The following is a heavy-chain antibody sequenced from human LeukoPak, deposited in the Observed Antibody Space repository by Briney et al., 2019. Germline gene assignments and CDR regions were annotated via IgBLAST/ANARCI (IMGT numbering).Heavy chain of an antibody. CDR2: IYYSGST. V-gene: IGHV4-59*01. CDR1: GGSISSYY. Sequence: PSETLSLTCTVSGGSISSYYWSWLRQPPGKGLEWIGYIYYSGSTNYNPSLKSRVTISVDTSKNQFSLKLSSVTAADTAVYYCARSWGLWFGELSFDPWGQGTLVTVSS. CDR3: ARSWGLWFGELSFDP. J-gene: IGHJ5*02. D-gene: IGHD3-10*01.